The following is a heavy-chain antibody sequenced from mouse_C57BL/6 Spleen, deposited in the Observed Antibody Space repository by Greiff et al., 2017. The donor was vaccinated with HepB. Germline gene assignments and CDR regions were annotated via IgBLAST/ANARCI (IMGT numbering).Heavy chain of an antibody. CDR3: ARGGVTDY. V-gene: IGHV1-61*01. Sequence: VQLQQPGAELVRPGSSVKLSCKASGYTFTSYWMDWVKQRPGQGLEWIGNIYPSDSETHYNQKFKDKATLTVDKSSSTAYMQLSSLTSEDSAVYYCARGGVTDYWGQGTTLTVSS. J-gene: IGHJ2*01. D-gene: IGHD2-2*01. CDR1: GYTFTSYW. CDR2: IYPSDSET.